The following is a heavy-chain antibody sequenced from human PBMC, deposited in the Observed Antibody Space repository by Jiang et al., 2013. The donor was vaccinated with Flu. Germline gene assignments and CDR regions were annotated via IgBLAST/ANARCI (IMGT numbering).Heavy chain of an antibody. CDR2: FDPEDGET. CDR3: ATVSVGGSGRRGGMDV. D-gene: IGHD3-3*01. J-gene: IGHJ6*02. CDR1: GYTLTELS. Sequence: GAEVKKPGASVKVSCKVSGYTLTELSMHWVRQAPGKGLEWMGGFDPEDGETIYAQKVQGRVTMTEDTSTDTAYMELSSLTSEDTAVYYCATVSVGGSGRRGGMDVWGQGTTVTVSS. V-gene: IGHV1-24*01.